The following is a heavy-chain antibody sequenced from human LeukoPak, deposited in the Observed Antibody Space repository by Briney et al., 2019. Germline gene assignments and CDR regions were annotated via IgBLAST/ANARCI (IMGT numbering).Heavy chain of an antibody. Sequence: GGSLRLSCSASQFTYINYVMHWVGQAPGKGLEYVSSISSNGGSTYYADSVKGRFTITRDNSKNTLYIQMSSLRAEDTAVYYCVKYKGGYDYGSWSYYTDWGQGTLVTVSS. CDR2: ISSNGGST. D-gene: IGHD3-10*01. CDR3: VKYKGGYDYGSWSYYTD. J-gene: IGHJ4*02. V-gene: IGHV3-64D*06. CDR1: QFTYINYV.